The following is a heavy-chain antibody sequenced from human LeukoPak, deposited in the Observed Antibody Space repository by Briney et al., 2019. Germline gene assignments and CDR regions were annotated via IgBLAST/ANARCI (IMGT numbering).Heavy chain of an antibody. CDR2: ISAYNGNT. Sequence: ASVTVSYKASGYTFTNYGISWVRQAPGQRREGMGWISAYNGNTNYAQKLQGRVTMTTDTSTSTAYMALRRPRSDDTAVYYCARDVAVAVDYWGQGTLVTVSS. J-gene: IGHJ4*02. CDR1: GYTFTNYG. V-gene: IGHV1-18*01. D-gene: IGHD6-19*01. CDR3: ARDVAVAVDY.